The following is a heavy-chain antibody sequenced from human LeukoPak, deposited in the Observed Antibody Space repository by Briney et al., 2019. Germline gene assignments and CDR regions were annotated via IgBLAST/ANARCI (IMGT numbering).Heavy chain of an antibody. CDR3: ARGTEYQLLSFDY. D-gene: IGHD2-2*01. Sequence: SVKVSCEASGGTFSSYAISWVRQAPGQGLEWMGGIIPIFGTANYAQKFQGRVTITTDESTSTAYMELSSLRSEDTAVYYCARGTEYQLLSFDYWGQGTLVTVSS. V-gene: IGHV1-69*05. J-gene: IGHJ4*02. CDR2: IIPIFGTA. CDR1: GGTFSSYA.